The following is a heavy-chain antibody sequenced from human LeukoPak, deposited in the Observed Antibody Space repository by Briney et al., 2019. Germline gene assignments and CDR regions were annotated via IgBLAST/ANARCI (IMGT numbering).Heavy chain of an antibody. J-gene: IGHJ6*03. Sequence: ASVKVSCKASRYTFTGYYMHWVRQAPGQGLEWMGWISLYNGNTNYAQKVQGRVTMTTDTSTSTAYLELRSLRSDDTAVYYCARTQDVTYYYYYMDVWGKGTTVTVSS. D-gene: IGHD2-21*02. V-gene: IGHV1-18*04. CDR2: ISLYNGNT. CDR1: RYTFTGYY. CDR3: ARTQDVTYYYYYMDV.